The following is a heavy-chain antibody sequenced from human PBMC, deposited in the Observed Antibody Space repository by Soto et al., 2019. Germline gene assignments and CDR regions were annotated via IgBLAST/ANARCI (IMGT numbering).Heavy chain of an antibody. CDR2: IYYTGST. CDR1: GGSISSYY. J-gene: IGHJ5*02. CDR3: ARHLPAFDP. V-gene: IGHV4-59*08. Sequence: SETLSLTCTVSGGSISSYYWSWIRQPPGKGLEWIGYIYYTGSTNYNPSLKSRVTISLDTSKNQFSLKLTSVTAADTAVYYCARHLPAFDPWGQGTLVTVSS.